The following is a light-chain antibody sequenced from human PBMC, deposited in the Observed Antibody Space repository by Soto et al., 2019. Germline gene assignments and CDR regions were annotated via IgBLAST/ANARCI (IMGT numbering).Light chain of an antibody. V-gene: IGKV1-33*01. CDR3: QQYNNFPV. Sequence: DIQMTQSPSSLSASVGDRVTITCQASQDISNFLNWYQHKPGKAPKLLIYDAANLKTGVPSRFSGSGSGTDFTFTISSLQPEDFATYYCQQYNNFPVFGPGTKVEIK. J-gene: IGKJ1*01. CDR2: DAA. CDR1: QDISNF.